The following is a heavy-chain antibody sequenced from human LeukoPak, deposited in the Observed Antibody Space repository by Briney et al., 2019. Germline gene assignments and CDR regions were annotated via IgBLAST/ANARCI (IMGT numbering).Heavy chain of an antibody. CDR3: ARFTGGSSGYCYWFDP. Sequence: ASVKVSCKASGYTFTSYDINWVRQATGQGLEWMGWTNPNSGNTGYAQKFQGRVTITRNTSISTAYMELSSLRSEDTAVYYCARFTGGSSGYCYWFDPWGQGTLVTVSS. CDR1: GYTFTSYD. CDR2: TNPNSGNT. V-gene: IGHV1-8*03. J-gene: IGHJ5*02. D-gene: IGHD3-22*01.